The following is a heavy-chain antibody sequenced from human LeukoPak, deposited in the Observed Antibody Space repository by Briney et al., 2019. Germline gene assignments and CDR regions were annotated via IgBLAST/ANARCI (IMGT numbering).Heavy chain of an antibody. D-gene: IGHD3-16*01. J-gene: IGHJ4*02. CDR3: ARTYAYDATGDRGH. Sequence: PGGSLRLSCAASGFTFSSYAMSWVRQAPGKGLQWVANINPDGSEKYYVDSVKGRFTISRDNAKNSLYLQMNSLRAEDTAVYYCARTYAYDATGDRGHWGQGTLVTVSS. CDR2: INPDGSEK. CDR1: GFTFSSYA. V-gene: IGHV3-7*01.